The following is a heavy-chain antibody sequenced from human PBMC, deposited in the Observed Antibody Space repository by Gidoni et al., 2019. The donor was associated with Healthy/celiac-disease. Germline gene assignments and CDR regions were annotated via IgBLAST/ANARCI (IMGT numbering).Heavy chain of an antibody. J-gene: IGHJ3*02. CDR3: ARDRRYYGLAHHSFDI. V-gene: IGHV3-7*04. CDR1: GSTFSEYL. CDR2: IKQDGSEK. Sequence: EVQLVESGGGLVQPGGSLRLSCAASGSTFSEYLRNWVRQAPGKGLEWVAKIKQDGSEKYSVDSVKGRFTISRDNAQNSLYLQMNSLRAEDTAVYYCARDRRYYGLAHHSFDIWGQGTMVTVSS. D-gene: IGHD3-10*01.